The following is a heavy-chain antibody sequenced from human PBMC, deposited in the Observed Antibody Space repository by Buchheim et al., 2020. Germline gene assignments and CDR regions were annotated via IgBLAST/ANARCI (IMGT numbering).Heavy chain of an antibody. V-gene: IGHV3-43D*03. CDR3: AKDATDCSGGSCYQNYFDY. CDR1: GFTFDDYA. J-gene: IGHJ4*02. D-gene: IGHD2-15*01. CDR2: ISWDGGST. Sequence: EVQLVESGGVVVQPGGSLRLSCAASGFTFDDYAMHWVRQAPGKGLEWVSLISWDGGSTYYADSVKGRFTISRDNSKKSLYLQMNSLRAEDTALYYCAKDATDCSGGSCYQNYFDYWGQGTL.